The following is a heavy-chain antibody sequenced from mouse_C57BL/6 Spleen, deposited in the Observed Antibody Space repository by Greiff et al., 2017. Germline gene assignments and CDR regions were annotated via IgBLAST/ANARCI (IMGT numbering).Heavy chain of an antibody. Sequence: VQLQQSGPELVKPGASVKISCKASGYTFTDYYMNWVKQSHGKSLEWIGDINPNNGGTSYNQKFKGKATLTVDKSSITAYMELRSLTSEDSAVYYCARTPSYGYNYYAMDYWGQGTSVTVSS. V-gene: IGHV1-26*01. CDR3: ARTPSYGYNYYAMDY. D-gene: IGHD2-9*01. CDR2: INPNNGGT. CDR1: GYTFTDYY. J-gene: IGHJ4*01.